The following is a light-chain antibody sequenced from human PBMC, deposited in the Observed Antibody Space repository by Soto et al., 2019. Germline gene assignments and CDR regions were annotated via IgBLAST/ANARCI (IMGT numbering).Light chain of an antibody. CDR1: QSVSSY. V-gene: IGKV3-11*01. Sequence: EIVLTQSPATLSLSPGERATLSCRASQSVSSYLAWYQQKPGQAPRLLIYDASNRATGIPARFSGSGSGTDFTLPISSLEPEDFAVYYCQQRSNWPPKTFGPGTKVEIK. CDR2: DAS. CDR3: QQRSNWPPKT. J-gene: IGKJ1*01.